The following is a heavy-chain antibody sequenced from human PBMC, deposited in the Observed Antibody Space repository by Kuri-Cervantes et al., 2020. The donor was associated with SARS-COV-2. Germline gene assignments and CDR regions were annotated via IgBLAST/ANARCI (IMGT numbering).Heavy chain of an antibody. Sequence: SQTLPLTCAVYGGSFSGYYWSWIRQPPGKGLEWIGEINHSGSTNYNPSLKSRVTISVDTSKNQFSLKLSSVTAADTAVYYCARGRRGYSYLAADVWGKGTTVTVSS. J-gene: IGHJ6*04. CDR3: ARGRRGYSYLAADV. CDR1: GGSFSGYY. CDR2: INHSGST. D-gene: IGHD5-18*01. V-gene: IGHV4-34*01.